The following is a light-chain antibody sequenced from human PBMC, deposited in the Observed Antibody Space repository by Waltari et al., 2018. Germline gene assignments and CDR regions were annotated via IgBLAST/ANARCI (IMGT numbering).Light chain of an antibody. CDR3: QQRSSWPWT. Sequence: EIVLTQSPATLSLSPGERATLPCRASQSVSSDLAWYQQKPGQGPRPLIYDASNRATGIPARFSGSGSETDFTLTISSLEPEDFAVYYCQQRSSWPWTFGQGTKVDVK. CDR1: QSVSSD. CDR2: DAS. V-gene: IGKV3-11*01. J-gene: IGKJ1*01.